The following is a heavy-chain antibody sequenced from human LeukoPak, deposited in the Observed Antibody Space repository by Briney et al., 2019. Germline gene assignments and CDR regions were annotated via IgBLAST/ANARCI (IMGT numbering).Heavy chain of an antibody. CDR1: GFTFTSYA. CDR2: ISSDGSKK. Sequence: GGSLRLSCAASGFTFTSYAMHWVRQAPGDGLKWVTLISSDGSKKYYADSVKGRFTISRDNSKNPLYLEMNSLRAEDTAVFYCARASASPSWPYYFVSWGQGTLVSVSS. J-gene: IGHJ4*02. V-gene: IGHV3-30-3*01. CDR3: ARASASPSWPYYFVS. D-gene: IGHD6-13*01.